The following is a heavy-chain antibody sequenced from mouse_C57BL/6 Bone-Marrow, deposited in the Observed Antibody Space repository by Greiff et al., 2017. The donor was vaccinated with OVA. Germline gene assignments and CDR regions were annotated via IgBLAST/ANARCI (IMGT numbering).Heavy chain of an antibody. J-gene: IGHJ1*03. CDR2: ISDGGSYT. CDR1: GFTFSSYA. V-gene: IGHV5-4*01. Sequence: EVQVVVSGGGLVKPGGSLKLSCAASGFTFSSYAMSWVRQTPEKRLEWVATISDGGSYTYYPDNVKGRFTISRDNAKNNLYLQMSHLKSEDTAMYYCARGGPTIVTTWYFDVWGTGTTVTVSS. CDR3: ARGGPTIVTTWYFDV. D-gene: IGHD2-5*01.